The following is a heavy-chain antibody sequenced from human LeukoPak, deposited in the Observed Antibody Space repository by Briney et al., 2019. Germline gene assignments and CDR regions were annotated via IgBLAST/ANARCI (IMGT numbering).Heavy chain of an antibody. D-gene: IGHD2-21*02. Sequence: GGSLRLSCAASGFPFSNHAMSWVRQPPGKGLEWVSAISNGNTYYADSVRGRFTISRDDSRNMVYLQMNSLRVEDTARYYCVREAGYCASVCLKSNWFDPWGQGTLVTVSS. CDR1: GFPFSNHA. J-gene: IGHJ5*02. CDR2: ISNGNT. CDR3: VREAGYCASVCLKSNWFDP. V-gene: IGHV3-23*01.